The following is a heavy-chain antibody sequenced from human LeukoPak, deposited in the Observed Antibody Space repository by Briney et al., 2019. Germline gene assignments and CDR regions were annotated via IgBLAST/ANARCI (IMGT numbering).Heavy chain of an antibody. CDR2: IYYSGST. D-gene: IGHD3-22*01. CDR1: GGSISSSSYY. CDR3: ASAPTLYYYDSSGYGSFDI. J-gene: IGHJ3*02. V-gene: IGHV4-39*07. Sequence: SETLSLTCTVSGGSISSSSYYWGWIRQPPGKGLEWIGSIYYSGSTYYNPSLKSRVTISVDTSKNQFSLKLSSVTAADTAVYYCASAPTLYYYDSSGYGSFDIWGQGTMVTVSS.